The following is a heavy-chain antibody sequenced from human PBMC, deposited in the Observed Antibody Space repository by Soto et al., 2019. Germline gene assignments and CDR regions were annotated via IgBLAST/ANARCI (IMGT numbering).Heavy chain of an antibody. Sequence: LRLSCAGSGLTFSDYGMHWVRQAPGEGLEWVAVMSYAGTYKYYADSVKGRFTISRDLSGNTLFLQMNSLRLEDTAVYFCAKEMYPRTVLDSSSPWGDYWGQGTLVTVSS. CDR1: GLTFSDYG. CDR2: MSYAGTYK. J-gene: IGHJ4*02. CDR3: AKEMYPRTVLDSSSPWGDY. V-gene: IGHV3-30*18. D-gene: IGHD6-6*01.